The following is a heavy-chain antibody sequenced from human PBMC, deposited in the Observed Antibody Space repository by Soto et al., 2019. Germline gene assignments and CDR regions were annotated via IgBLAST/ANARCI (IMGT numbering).Heavy chain of an antibody. J-gene: IGHJ4*02. CDR1: GLTFSSYA. Sequence: GGSLRLSCAASGLTFSSYAMNWVRQAPGKGLEWVAAVSVSGGTTFYADSVKGRFTISRDNSKSTLFLQMNSLRAEDTAAYYCAKSAVGAIRPFDYWGQGTLVTVSS. CDR3: AKSAVGAIRPFDY. V-gene: IGHV3-23*01. CDR2: VSVSGGTT. D-gene: IGHD2-15*01.